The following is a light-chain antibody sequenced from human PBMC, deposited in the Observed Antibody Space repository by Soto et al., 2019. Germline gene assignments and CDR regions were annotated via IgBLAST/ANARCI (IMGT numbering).Light chain of an antibody. J-gene: IGLJ3*02. CDR2: EGN. V-gene: IGLV2-23*01. CDR3: CSYAGRTTWV. CDR1: DSDIGGYNL. Sequence: QSALTQPASVSGSPGQSITISCTGTDSDIGGYNLVSWYQQHPGKAPKVLLYEGNERPSGVSNRFSGSKSGNTASLTISGLQAEDEADYYCCSYAGRTTWVFGVGTKLTVL.